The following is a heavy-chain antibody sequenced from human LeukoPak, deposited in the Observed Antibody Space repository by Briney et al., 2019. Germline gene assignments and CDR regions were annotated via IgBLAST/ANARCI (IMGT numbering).Heavy chain of an antibody. Sequence: SVKVSCKASGGTFSRYAISWVRQAPGQGLEWMGRIIPIFGTANYAQKFQGRVTITTDESTSTAYMELSSLRSEDTAVYYCARLRVDYGDYARQGSYWGQGTLVTVSS. CDR2: IIPIFGTA. CDR1: GGTFSRYA. CDR3: ARLRVDYGDYARQGSY. V-gene: IGHV1-69*05. J-gene: IGHJ4*02. D-gene: IGHD4-17*01.